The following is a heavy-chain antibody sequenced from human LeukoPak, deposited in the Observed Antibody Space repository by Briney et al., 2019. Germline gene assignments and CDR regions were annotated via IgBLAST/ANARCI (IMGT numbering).Heavy chain of an antibody. CDR3: ASITGSNRYFDY. D-gene: IGHD1-20*01. J-gene: IGHJ4*02. V-gene: IGHV4-30-4*01. Sequence: SETLSLTCTVSGGSISSGDYYWSWIRQHPGKGLEWIGYIYYSGSTYYNPSLKSRVTISVDTSKNQFSLKLSSVTAADTAVYYCASITGSNRYFDYWGQGTLVTVSS. CDR1: GGSISSGDYY. CDR2: IYYSGST.